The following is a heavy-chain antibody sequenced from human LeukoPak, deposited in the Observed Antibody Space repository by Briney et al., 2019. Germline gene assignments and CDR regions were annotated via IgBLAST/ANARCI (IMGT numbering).Heavy chain of an antibody. J-gene: IGHJ5*02. CDR3: AGFMGYGSGSYYKNNWFDP. V-gene: IGHV4-59*08. CDR1: GGSISSYY. Sequence: SETLSLTCTVSGGSISSYYWSWIRQPPGKGLEWIGYIHYSGSTHYNPSLKSRVTISVDTSKNQFSLKLSSVTAADTAVYYCAGFMGYGSGSYYKNNWFDPWGQGTLVTVSS. D-gene: IGHD3-10*01. CDR2: IHYSGST.